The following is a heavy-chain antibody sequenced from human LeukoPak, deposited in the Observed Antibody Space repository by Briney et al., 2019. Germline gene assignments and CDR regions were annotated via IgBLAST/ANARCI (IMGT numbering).Heavy chain of an antibody. J-gene: IGHJ4*02. Sequence: QSGGSLRLSCAASGFTFSSYAMHWVRQAPGKGLEWVAVISYDGSNKYYADSVKGRFTISRDNSKNTLYLQMNSLRAEDTAVYYCARDSEPWYYYDSSGYQTLGDYWGQGTLVTVSS. CDR2: ISYDGSNK. V-gene: IGHV3-30-3*01. CDR3: ARDSEPWYYYDSSGYQTLGDY. D-gene: IGHD3-22*01. CDR1: GFTFSSYA.